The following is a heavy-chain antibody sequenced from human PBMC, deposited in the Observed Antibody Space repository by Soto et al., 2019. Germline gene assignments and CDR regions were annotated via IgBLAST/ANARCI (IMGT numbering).Heavy chain of an antibody. CDR3: ASIVVVPAAPWGDAFDI. D-gene: IGHD2-2*01. Sequence: GESLKISCAASGFTFSHELGPPGSREGAGVGLIYYYADSVKGRFTISRDNAKNSLYLQMNSLRAEDTAAYYCASIVVVPAAPWGDAFDIWGQGTMVTVSS. J-gene: IGHJ3*02. CDR1: GFTFS. V-gene: IGHV3-21*04.